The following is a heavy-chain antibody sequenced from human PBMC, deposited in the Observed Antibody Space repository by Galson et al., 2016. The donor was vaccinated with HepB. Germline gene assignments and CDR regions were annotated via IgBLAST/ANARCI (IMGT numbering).Heavy chain of an antibody. D-gene: IGHD6-19*01. J-gene: IGHJ4*02. CDR2: IWYDGSHE. CDR1: GFTFSSYA. CDR3: AKNSYSSAWYPDY. Sequence: LRLSCAASGFTFSSYAMHWVRQAPGKGLEWVAVIWYDGSHEYYADSVKGRFTISRDNSKNTVYLQMNSLSAEDTAVYYCAKNSYSSAWYPDYWGQGTPVTVSS. V-gene: IGHV3-33*06.